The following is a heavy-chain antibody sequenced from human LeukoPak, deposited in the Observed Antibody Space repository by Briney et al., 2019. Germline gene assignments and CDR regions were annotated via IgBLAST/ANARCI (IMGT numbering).Heavy chain of an antibody. CDR2: FDPEDGET. CDR1: GYTLTELS. CDR3: ATGGDITTGSFDY. Sequence: ASVKVSCKVSGYTLTELSMHWVRQAPGKGLEWMGGFDPEDGETIYAQKFQGRVTMTQDTSTDTAYMELSSLRSEDTAVYYCATGGDITTGSFDYWGQGTLVTVSS. V-gene: IGHV1-24*01. D-gene: IGHD3-22*01. J-gene: IGHJ4*02.